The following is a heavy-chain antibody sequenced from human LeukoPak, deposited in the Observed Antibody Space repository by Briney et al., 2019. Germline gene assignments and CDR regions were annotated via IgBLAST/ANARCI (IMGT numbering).Heavy chain of an antibody. CDR1: GYTFTGYY. D-gene: IGHD1-1*01. J-gene: IGHJ3*02. V-gene: IGHV1-2*02. CDR2: INPNSGGT. CDR3: ARVLERRVRNAFDI. Sequence: GASVKVSCKASGYTFTGYYMHWVRQAPGQGLEWMGWINPNSGGTNYAQKFQGRVTMTRDTSISTAYMELSRLRSDDTAVYYCARVLERRVRNAFDIWGQGTMVTVSS.